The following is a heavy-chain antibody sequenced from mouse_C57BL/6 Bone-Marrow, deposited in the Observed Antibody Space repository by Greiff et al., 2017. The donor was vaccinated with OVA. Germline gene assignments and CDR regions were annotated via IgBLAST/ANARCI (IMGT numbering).Heavy chain of an antibody. V-gene: IGHV1-81*01. CDR2: IYPRSGNT. CDR1: GYTFTSSG. CDR3: ADYYGSSGFAY. J-gene: IGHJ3*01. Sequence: QVQLQQSGAELARPGASVKLSCKASGYTFTSSGISWVKQRTGQGLEWIGEIYPRSGNTYYNEKFKGKATLTADKSSSTAYMELRSLTSEDSAVYFCADYYGSSGFAYWGQGTLVTVSA. D-gene: IGHD1-1*01.